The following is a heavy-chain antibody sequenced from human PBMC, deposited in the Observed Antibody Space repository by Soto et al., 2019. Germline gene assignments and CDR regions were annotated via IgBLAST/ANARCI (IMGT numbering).Heavy chain of an antibody. CDR2: IIPTFRTK. Sequence: SVKVSCKASGGTFSNCDISWVRQAPGQGLEWMGGIIPTFRTKKYAEKSQGRVTITADESTSTAYMEVSSLRSDDTAVYFCARGILGDSYASYYYALDVWGQGTTVTVSS. D-gene: IGHD5-18*01. V-gene: IGHV1-69*13. J-gene: IGHJ6*02. CDR1: GGTFSNCD. CDR3: ARGILGDSYASYYYALDV.